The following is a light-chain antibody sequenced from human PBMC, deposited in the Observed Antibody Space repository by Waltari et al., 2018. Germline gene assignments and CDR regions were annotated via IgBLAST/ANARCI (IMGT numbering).Light chain of an antibody. CDR1: PSVSRW. V-gene: IGKV3-20*01. CDR3: QKYGTLPAT. Sequence: EIVLTQSPGTLSLSPGERYTLSCRASPSVSRWLAWYQQKPGQAPRPLIYDASSRATGIPDRFSGSGSGTDFSLTISRLEPEDFAVYYCQKYGTLPATFGQGTKVEIK. CDR2: DAS. J-gene: IGKJ1*01.